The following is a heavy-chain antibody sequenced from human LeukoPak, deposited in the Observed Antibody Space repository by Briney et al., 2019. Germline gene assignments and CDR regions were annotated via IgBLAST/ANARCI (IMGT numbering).Heavy chain of an antibody. CDR3: ARDSSGWSKNY. Sequence: PGGSLRLSCAASGFTFSTYAMTWVRQAPGKGLQWVSAISGSGGDTYYEDSVKGRFTISRDNSKNMMYLQMNSLRAEDTAVYYCARDSSGWSKNYWGQGTLVTVSS. CDR2: ISGSGGDT. D-gene: IGHD6-19*01. J-gene: IGHJ4*02. V-gene: IGHV3-23*01. CDR1: GFTFSTYA.